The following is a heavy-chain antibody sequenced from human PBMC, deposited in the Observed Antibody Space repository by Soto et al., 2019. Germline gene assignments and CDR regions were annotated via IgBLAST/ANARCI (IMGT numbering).Heavy chain of an antibody. CDR3: AREGDDRHFFFDS. V-gene: IGHV4-4*07. CDR2: IYTGGNT. Sequence: QLQESGPGLVKPSETLSLTCNVSGRSMISYYWSWIRQPAGKGLEWIGRIYTGGNTNYNPSRKSRVTLSVDTSKSQFSLSLASVTAADTAVDYCAREGDDRHFFFDSWGQGTLVTVSS. D-gene: IGHD3-3*02. CDR1: GRSMISYY. J-gene: IGHJ4*02.